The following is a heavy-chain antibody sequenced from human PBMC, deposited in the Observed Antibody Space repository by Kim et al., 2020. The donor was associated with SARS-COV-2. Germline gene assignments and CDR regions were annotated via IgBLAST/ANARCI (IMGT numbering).Heavy chain of an antibody. CDR2: IYYSGST. V-gene: IGHV4-39*07. CDR3: ARGMGHYDSSGYYPFEY. Sequence: SETLSLTCTVSGGSISSSSYYWGWIRQPPGKGLEWIGSIYYSGSTYYNPSLKSRVTISVDTSKNQFSLKLSSVTAADTAVYYCARGMGHYDSSGYYPFEYWGQGTLVTVSS. J-gene: IGHJ4*02. D-gene: IGHD3-22*01. CDR1: GGSISSSSYY.